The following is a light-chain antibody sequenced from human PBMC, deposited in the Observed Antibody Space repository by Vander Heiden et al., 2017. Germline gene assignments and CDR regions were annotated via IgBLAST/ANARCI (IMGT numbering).Light chain of an antibody. Sequence: QSALTQPRSVSGSPGQSVNISCTGTSSDVGGYNYVSWYQQHPGKAPKLMIYDVSKRPSGVPDRFSGSKSGNTASLTISGLQAEDEADYYCCSYAGSFVFGGGTKLTVL. CDR1: SSDVGGYNY. CDR3: CSYAGSFV. CDR2: DVS. J-gene: IGLJ2*01. V-gene: IGLV2-11*01.